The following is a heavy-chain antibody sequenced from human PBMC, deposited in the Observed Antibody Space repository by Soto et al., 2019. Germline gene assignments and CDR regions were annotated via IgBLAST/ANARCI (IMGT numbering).Heavy chain of an antibody. Sequence: EVQLVESGGGLVKPGGSLRLSCATSGFTFSHYSINWVRQAPGKGLEWVASISSGGSFIYYADSVKSRFTVSRDNAENSLSLQMKSLRAEDTAVYYCARLNGNYYDSSGYYWYYYGMDVWGQGTTVIVSS. D-gene: IGHD3-22*01. CDR1: GFTFSHYS. CDR2: ISSGGSFI. V-gene: IGHV3-21*01. CDR3: ARLNGNYYDSSGYYWYYYGMDV. J-gene: IGHJ6*02.